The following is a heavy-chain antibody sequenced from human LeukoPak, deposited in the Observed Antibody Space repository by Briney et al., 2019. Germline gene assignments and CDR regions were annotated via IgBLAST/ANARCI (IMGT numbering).Heavy chain of an antibody. CDR2: INSDGSST. J-gene: IGHJ5*02. CDR3: ARGVTIFGVVIKFYNWFDP. D-gene: IGHD3-3*01. V-gene: IGHV3-74*01. CDR1: GFTFSSYW. Sequence: GGSLRLSCAASGFTFSSYWMQWIRQAPGKGLVWVSRINSDGSSTSYADPVKGRFTISRDNAKNTLYLQMNSLRAEDTAVYYCARGVTIFGVVIKFYNWFDPWGQGTLVTVSS.